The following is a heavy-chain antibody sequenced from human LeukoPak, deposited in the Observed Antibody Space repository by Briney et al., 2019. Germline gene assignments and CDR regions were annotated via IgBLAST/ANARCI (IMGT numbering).Heavy chain of an antibody. CDR1: GGTFSSYT. V-gene: IGHV1-69*04. J-gene: IGHJ4*01. Sequence: SVKVSCKASGGTFSSYTISWVRHAPGQGLEWMGRIIPILGIANYAQKFQSRVTITADKSTSTAYVELSSLRSEDTAVYYCARDNYDFWSGYYTGRGINYWGQGTLVTVSS. D-gene: IGHD3-3*01. CDR2: IIPILGIA. CDR3: ARDNYDFWSGYYTGRGINY.